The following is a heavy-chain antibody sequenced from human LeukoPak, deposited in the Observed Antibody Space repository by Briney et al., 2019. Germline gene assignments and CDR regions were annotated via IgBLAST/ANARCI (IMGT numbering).Heavy chain of an antibody. V-gene: IGHV1-46*01. CDR3: ARCYDNFDVALDI. D-gene: IGHD3-9*01. CDR2: INCSGGST. CDR1: GYSFTSYY. Sequence: GASVKVSCKASGYSFTSYYIHWVRQAPGQGLEWLGIINCSGGSTSYAQKFQGRVTMTRDTSTRTVYMELSSLRSEDTAVYYCARCYDNFDVALDIWCQGTMVTVSS. J-gene: IGHJ3*02.